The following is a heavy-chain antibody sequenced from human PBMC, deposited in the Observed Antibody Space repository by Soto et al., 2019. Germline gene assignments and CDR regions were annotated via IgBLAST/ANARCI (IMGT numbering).Heavy chain of an antibody. J-gene: IGHJ4*02. V-gene: IGHV4-59*01. CDR2: IYYSGSS. Sequence: QVQLQQSGPGLVKPSETLSLTCTVSGGSISGYYWSWIRQAPGKGLEWIGYIYYSGSSNYNPSLKSRVAIPLDTSKNQLSLRLRSVTAADTAVYYCARARYDSSGYYYFDYWGLGTLVTVSS. D-gene: IGHD3-22*01. CDR1: GGSISGYY. CDR3: ARARYDSSGYYYFDY.